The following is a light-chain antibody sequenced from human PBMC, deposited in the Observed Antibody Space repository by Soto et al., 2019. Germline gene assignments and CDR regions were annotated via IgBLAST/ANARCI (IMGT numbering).Light chain of an antibody. CDR3: QSYDSGLVGV. CDR1: SSNIGAGYD. Sequence: QPVLTLPPSVSGAPGQRVTISCTGSSSNIGAGYDVHWYQQLPGTAPKLLIYGNSSRPSGVPDRFSGSKSGTSASLAITGLQAADEADYYFQSYDSGLVGVFGGGTPLAVL. V-gene: IGLV1-40*01. CDR2: GNS. J-gene: IGLJ2*01.